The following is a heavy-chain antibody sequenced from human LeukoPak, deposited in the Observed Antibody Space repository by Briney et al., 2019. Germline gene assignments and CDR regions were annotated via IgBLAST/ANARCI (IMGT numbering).Heavy chain of an antibody. CDR3: ARDLYSSSCDY. J-gene: IGHJ4*02. CDR1: GFTFSSYG. CDR2: IWYDGSNK. V-gene: IGHV3-33*01. D-gene: IGHD6-13*01. Sequence: PGGSLRLSCAASGFTFSSYGMHWVRQAPGKGLEWVAVIWYDGSNKYYADSVKGRFTTSRDDSENTLYLQMDSLRVGDTAVYYCARDLYSSSCDYWGQGTLVTVSS.